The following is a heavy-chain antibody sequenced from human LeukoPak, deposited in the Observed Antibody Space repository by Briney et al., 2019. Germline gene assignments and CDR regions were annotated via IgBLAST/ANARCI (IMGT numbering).Heavy chain of an antibody. CDR3: ANYLTYYYDSSGGDY. CDR2: ISGSGGST. V-gene: IGHV3-23*01. D-gene: IGHD3-22*01. Sequence: PGRSLRLSCAASGFTFSSYAMSWVRQAPGKGLEWVSAISGSGGSTYYADSVKGRFTISRDNSKNTLYLQMNSLRAEDTAVYYCANYLTYYYDSSGGDYWGQGTLVTVSS. J-gene: IGHJ4*02. CDR1: GFTFSSYA.